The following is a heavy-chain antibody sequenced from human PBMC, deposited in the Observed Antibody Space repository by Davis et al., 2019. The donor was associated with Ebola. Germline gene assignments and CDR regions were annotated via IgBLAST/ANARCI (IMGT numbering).Heavy chain of an antibody. D-gene: IGHD3-3*01. CDR1: GFTFSSYG. Sequence: GESLKISCAASGFTFSSYGMHWVRQAPGNGLGWVAVISYDGSNKYYADSVKGRFTISRDNSKNTLYLQMNSLRAEDTAVYYCAKGSVTIFGVAPDYYGMDVWGKGTTVTVSS. CDR2: ISYDGSNK. V-gene: IGHV3-30*18. CDR3: AKGSVTIFGVAPDYYGMDV. J-gene: IGHJ6*04.